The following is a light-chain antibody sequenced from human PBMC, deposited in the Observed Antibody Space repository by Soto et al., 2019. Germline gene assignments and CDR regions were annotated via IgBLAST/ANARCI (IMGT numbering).Light chain of an antibody. Sequence: EIGLTQSPGTLSLSPGERATLSCRASQSISRGYLAWYQPRPGQGPRLLIYGASARATGIPDRFSGSGSGTDLTLTSGGLEAEDFAVYYCQQYSSSFTFGPGPKVDLK. CDR1: QSISRGY. J-gene: IGKJ3*01. CDR2: GAS. CDR3: QQYSSSFT. V-gene: IGKV3-20*01.